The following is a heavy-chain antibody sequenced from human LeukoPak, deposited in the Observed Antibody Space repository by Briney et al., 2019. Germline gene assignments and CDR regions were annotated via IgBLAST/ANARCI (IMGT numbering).Heavy chain of an antibody. D-gene: IGHD6-6*01. V-gene: IGHV3-64D*06. CDR2: ISSNGGST. CDR1: GYTFSSYP. Sequence: GGSLRLSCSASGYTFSSYPMHWVRQAPGKGLEFVSAISSNGGSTYYADSVKGRFTISRDNSKNTLYLLMSSLRAEDTSVYYCVKTMGYSNSRIDYWGQGTLVTVSS. J-gene: IGHJ4*02. CDR3: VKTMGYSNSRIDY.